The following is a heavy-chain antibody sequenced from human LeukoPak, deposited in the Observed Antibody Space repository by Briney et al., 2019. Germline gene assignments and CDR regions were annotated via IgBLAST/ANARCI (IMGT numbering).Heavy chain of an antibody. J-gene: IGHJ6*02. V-gene: IGHV4-59*08. D-gene: IGHD5-24*01. Sequence: PSETLSLTCTGSGGTISHYYWSWIRQPPGKGLEWIGCINYSGSTNYDPSLKSRVTISVDTSKNQFSLRLSSVTAADTAVYYCARHAEMPNEEVGYYYYGMDVWGQGATVTVSS. CDR2: INYSGST. CDR1: GGTISHYY. CDR3: ARHAEMPNEEVGYYYYGMDV.